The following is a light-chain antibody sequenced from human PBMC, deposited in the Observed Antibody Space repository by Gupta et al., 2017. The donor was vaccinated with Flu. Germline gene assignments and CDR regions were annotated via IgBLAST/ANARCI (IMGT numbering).Light chain of an antibody. V-gene: IGKV1-39*01. Sequence: DIPMTQSPSSLSASVGDRVTITCRASQSINSYLNWYQQKLCKAPKLLIYGASTLQSGVPPRLSRRRPGTDFTLRISMMQPADFATSCSLRTDGIRSSFAQEGRIKIK. J-gene: IGKJ2*03. CDR3: LRTDGIRSS. CDR1: QSINSY. CDR2: GAS.